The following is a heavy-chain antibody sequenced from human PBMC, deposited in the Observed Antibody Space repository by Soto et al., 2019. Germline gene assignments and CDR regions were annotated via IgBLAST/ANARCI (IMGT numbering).Heavy chain of an antibody. CDR3: AKDRAGYCSGGSCYGLRY. Sequence: ESVGGVVQPGRSLRLSCAASGFTFSSYGMHWVRQAPGKGLEWVAVISYDGSNKYYADSVKGRFTISRDNSKNTLYLQMNSLRAEDTAVYYCAKDRAGYCSGGSCYGLRYWGQGTLVTVSS. J-gene: IGHJ4*02. CDR2: ISYDGSNK. CDR1: GFTFSSYG. V-gene: IGHV3-30*18. D-gene: IGHD2-15*01.